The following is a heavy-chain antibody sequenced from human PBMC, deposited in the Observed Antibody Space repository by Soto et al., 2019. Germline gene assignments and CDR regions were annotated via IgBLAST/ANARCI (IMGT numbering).Heavy chain of an antibody. Sequence: GGSLRLSCAASGFTFSTYSMSWVRQAPGKGLEWVSSISTRSSYIYYADSLKGRFTISRDNAKNSLYLQMNSLSPEDTAVYFCARGPSYLIGEITYYYYYMDVWGKGTTVTVSS. J-gene: IGHJ6*03. CDR1: GFTFSTYS. D-gene: IGHD1-26*01. CDR2: ISTRSSYI. CDR3: ARGPSYLIGEITYYYYYMDV. V-gene: IGHV3-21*01.